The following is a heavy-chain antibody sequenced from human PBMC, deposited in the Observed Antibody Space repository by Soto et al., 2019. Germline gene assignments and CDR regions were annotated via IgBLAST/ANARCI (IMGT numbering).Heavy chain of an antibody. J-gene: IGHJ6*02. Sequence: ASVKVSCKASGYTFSSYGISWVRQAPGQGLEWMGWISPYNGTTKYAEKFQGEMTMTTDTATSTAYMDLRSLRSDDTAVYYCARDGERDTGLNFYYYLHGMDAWGQGTRVTVSS. CDR3: ARDGERDTGLNFYYYLHGMDA. V-gene: IGHV1-18*01. CDR1: GYTFSSYG. CDR2: ISPYNGTT. D-gene: IGHD1-1*01.